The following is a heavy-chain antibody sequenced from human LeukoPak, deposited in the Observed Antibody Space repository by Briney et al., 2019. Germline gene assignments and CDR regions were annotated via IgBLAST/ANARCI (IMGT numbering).Heavy chain of an antibody. V-gene: IGHV4-38-2*02. Sequence: ASETLSLTCTVSGYSIRSGYYWGWIRQPPGKGLEWIGSIYHSGSTYYNPSLKSRVTISVDTSKNQYPLKLSSVTAADTAVYYCARDSWSNYPPLNYFDYWGQGTLVTVSS. CDR3: ARDSWSNYPPLNYFDY. CDR1: GYSIRSGYY. CDR2: IYHSGST. J-gene: IGHJ4*02. D-gene: IGHD4-11*01.